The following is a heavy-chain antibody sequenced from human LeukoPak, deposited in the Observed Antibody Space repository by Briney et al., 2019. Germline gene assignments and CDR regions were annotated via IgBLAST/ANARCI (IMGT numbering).Heavy chain of an antibody. Sequence: LTGGSLRLSCSASGFTFSTYAMNWVRQAPGKGLDWVAGISGRGNGTYYANSVKGRFTISRDNSKNTVYLQISRLTGDDTAIYWCAKRPMSAFDSWGLGTLVTVSS. J-gene: IGHJ4*02. CDR3: AKRPMSAFDS. CDR1: GFTFSTYA. CDR2: ISGRGNGT. V-gene: IGHV3-23*01. D-gene: IGHD5/OR15-5a*01.